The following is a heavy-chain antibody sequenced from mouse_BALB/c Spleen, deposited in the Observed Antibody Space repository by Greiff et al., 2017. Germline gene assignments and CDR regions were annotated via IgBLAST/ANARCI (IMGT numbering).Heavy chain of an antibody. J-gene: IGHJ1*01. Sequence: QVQLKESGPELVKPGASVKISCKASGYAFSSSWMNWVKQRPGQGLEWIGRIYPGDGDTNYNGKFKGKATLTADKSSSTAYMQLSSLTSVDSAVYFCARSYYNWYFDVWGAGTTVTVSS. D-gene: IGHD2-12*01. CDR3: ARSYYNWYFDV. V-gene: IGHV1-82*01. CDR1: GYAFSSSW. CDR2: IYPGDGDT.